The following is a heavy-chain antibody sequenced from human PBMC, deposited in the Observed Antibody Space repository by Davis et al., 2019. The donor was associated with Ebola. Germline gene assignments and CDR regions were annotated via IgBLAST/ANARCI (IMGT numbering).Heavy chain of an antibody. D-gene: IGHD3-22*01. CDR2: IYYSGST. CDR1: GGSISSYY. V-gene: IGHV4-59*08. J-gene: IGHJ4*02. CDR3: ARPAVSGLLLI. Sequence: GSLRLSCTVSGGSISSYYWSWIRQPPGKGLEWIGYIYYSGSTNYNPSLKSRVTISVDTSKNQFSLKLSSVTAADTAVYYCARPAVSGLLLIWDQGTLVTVSS.